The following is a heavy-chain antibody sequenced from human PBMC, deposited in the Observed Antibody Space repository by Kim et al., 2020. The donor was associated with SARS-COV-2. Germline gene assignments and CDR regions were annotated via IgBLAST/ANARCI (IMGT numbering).Heavy chain of an antibody. J-gene: IGHJ4*02. D-gene: IGHD4-17*01. CDR3: ARDRDATGTNYDS. V-gene: IGHV3-30*01. Sequence: YAATGKGRFTILRDNSKNTLYLQMNSLRTEDTAVYYCARDRDATGTNYDSWGQGTLVTVSS.